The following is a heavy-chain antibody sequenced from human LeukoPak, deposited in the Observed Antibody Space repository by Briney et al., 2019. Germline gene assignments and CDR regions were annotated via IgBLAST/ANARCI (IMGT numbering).Heavy chain of an antibody. D-gene: IGHD2-15*01. CDR2: INPNSGGA. CDR1: GYTFTGYY. CDR3: AASKLLPPWLDY. Sequence: GASVKVSCKASGYTFTGYYMHWVRQAPGQGLEWMGRINPNSGGANYAQKFQGRVTMTRDTSISTAYMELSRLRSDDTAVYYCAASKLLPPWLDYWGQGTLVTVSS. V-gene: IGHV1-2*06. J-gene: IGHJ4*02.